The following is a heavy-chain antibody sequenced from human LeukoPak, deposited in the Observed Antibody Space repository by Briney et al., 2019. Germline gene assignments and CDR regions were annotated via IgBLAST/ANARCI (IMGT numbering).Heavy chain of an antibody. CDR2: IYYSGST. J-gene: IGHJ4*02. D-gene: IGHD4-11*01. V-gene: IGHV4-31*03. CDR3: ARNPFDYSNHPFPDY. Sequence: SETLSLTCTVSGGSISSGGYYWSWIRQHPGKGLEWIGYIYYSGSTYYNPSLKSRVTISVDTSKNQFSLKLSSVTAADTAVYYCARNPFDYSNHPFPDYWGRGTLVTVSS. CDR1: GGSISSGGYY.